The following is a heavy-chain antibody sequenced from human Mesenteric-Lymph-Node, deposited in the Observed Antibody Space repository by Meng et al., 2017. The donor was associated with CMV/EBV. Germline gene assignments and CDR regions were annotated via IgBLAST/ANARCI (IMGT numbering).Heavy chain of an antibody. Sequence: SETLSLTCAISGDSVSSNSGAWNWIRQSPSRGLEWLGRTYYRSKWYNDYAVSVKSRITINPDTSKNQFSLQLNSVTPEDTAVYYCAREYRATGTTHFDYWGQGTLVTVSS. CDR1: GDSVSSNSGA. V-gene: IGHV6-1*01. CDR2: TYYRSKWYN. CDR3: AREYRATGTTHFDY. D-gene: IGHD1-7*01. J-gene: IGHJ4*02.